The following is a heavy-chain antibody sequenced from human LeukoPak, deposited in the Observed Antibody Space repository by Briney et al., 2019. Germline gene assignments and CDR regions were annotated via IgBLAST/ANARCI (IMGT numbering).Heavy chain of an antibody. CDR2: INPSGGST. CDR1: GYTFTSYY. Sequence: VASVTVSCKASGYTFTSYYMHWVRQAPGQGLEWMGIINPSGGSTSYAQKFQGRVTMTRDTSTSTVYMELSSLRSEDTAVYYCARDIHGSGSYSGYFDYWGQGTLVTVSS. D-gene: IGHD3-10*01. V-gene: IGHV1-46*01. J-gene: IGHJ4*02. CDR3: ARDIHGSGSYSGYFDY.